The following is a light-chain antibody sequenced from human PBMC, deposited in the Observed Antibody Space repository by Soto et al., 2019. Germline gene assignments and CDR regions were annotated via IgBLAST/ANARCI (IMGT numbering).Light chain of an antibody. V-gene: IGKV1-39*01. Sequence: DIQMTQSPSTLSASVGDRVTITCRASQSISTWLAWYQQKPGKAPILLIYAASSLQSGVPSRFSGSGSGTDFTLTVSSLQPEDFATYYCQQSFSTPITFGQGTRLEIK. CDR1: QSISTW. J-gene: IGKJ5*01. CDR2: AAS. CDR3: QQSFSTPIT.